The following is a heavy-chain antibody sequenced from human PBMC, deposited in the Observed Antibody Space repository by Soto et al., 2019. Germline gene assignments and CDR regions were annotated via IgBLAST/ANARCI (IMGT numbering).Heavy chain of an antibody. J-gene: IGHJ6*02. V-gene: IGHV1-58*02. D-gene: IGHD2-15*01. Sequence: ASVKVSCKASGSGFISSGIQWVRQAHGQRLEWIGWIVVASGQTNYAQNFRGRVAITRDTSTATAYIELTGLTSEDTAVYFCSADRPDIGVGWWVWGQGTTVTVSS. CDR3: SADRPDIGVGWWV. CDR1: GSGFISSG. CDR2: IVVASGQT.